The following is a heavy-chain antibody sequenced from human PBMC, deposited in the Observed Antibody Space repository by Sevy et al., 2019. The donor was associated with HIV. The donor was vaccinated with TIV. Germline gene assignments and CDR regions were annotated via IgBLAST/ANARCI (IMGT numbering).Heavy chain of an antibody. J-gene: IGHJ4*02. V-gene: IGHV4-39*01. Sequence: SETLSLTCSVSGDSISSSSYYWVWIRQPPGKGLEWIGTIYYSGRTYYNPSLKSRVTVSVDTSKNQFSLRVSSVTAADTDVYYCASIKIFGVVSDYSDYWGQGTLVTVSS. CDR2: IYYSGRT. CDR3: ASIKIFGVVSDYSDY. CDR1: GDSISSSSYY. D-gene: IGHD3-3*01.